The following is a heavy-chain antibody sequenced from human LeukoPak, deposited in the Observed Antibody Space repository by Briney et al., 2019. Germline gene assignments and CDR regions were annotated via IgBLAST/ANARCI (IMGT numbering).Heavy chain of an antibody. J-gene: IGHJ3*02. CDR2: INWNGGST. D-gene: IGHD3-10*01. Sequence: PGGSPRLSCAASEFTFDDYGMSWVRQAPGKGLEWVSGINWNGGSTGYADSVKGRFTISRDNAKNSLYLQMNSLRAEDTALYYCARERIRYYGSGSYNAFDIWGQGTRVTVSS. V-gene: IGHV3-20*04. CDR1: EFTFDDYG. CDR3: ARERIRYYGSGSYNAFDI.